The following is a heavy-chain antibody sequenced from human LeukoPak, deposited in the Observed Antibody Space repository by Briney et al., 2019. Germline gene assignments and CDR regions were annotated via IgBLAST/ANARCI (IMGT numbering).Heavy chain of an antibody. V-gene: IGHV3-21*01. Sequence: GGSLRLSCAASGFTFSSYSMNWVRQAPGKGLEWVSSISSSSSYIYYADSVKGRFTISRDNAKNSLYLQMNSLRAEDTAVYYCARDKQLVQGGGVYWGQGTLVTVSS. CDR1: GFTFSSYS. CDR3: ARDKQLVQGGGVY. CDR2: ISSSSSYI. J-gene: IGHJ4*02. D-gene: IGHD6-6*01.